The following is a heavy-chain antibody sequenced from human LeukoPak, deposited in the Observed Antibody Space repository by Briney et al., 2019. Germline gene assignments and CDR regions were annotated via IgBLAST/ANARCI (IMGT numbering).Heavy chain of an antibody. CDR3: AGQDGSNYYYGMDV. CDR1: GGSFSGYY. V-gene: IGHV4-34*01. J-gene: IGHJ6*02. CDR2: INHSGST. Sequence: SETLSLTCAVYGGSFSGYYWSWIRQPPGKGLEWIGEINHSGSTNYNPSLKSRVTISVDTSKNRFSLKLSSVTAADTAVYYCAGQDGSNYYYGMDVWGQGTTVTVSS. D-gene: IGHD2-15*01.